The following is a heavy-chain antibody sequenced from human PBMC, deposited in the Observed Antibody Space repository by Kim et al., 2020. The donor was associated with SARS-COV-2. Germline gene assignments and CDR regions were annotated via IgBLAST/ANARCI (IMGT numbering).Heavy chain of an antibody. CDR1: GGSFSGYY. Sequence: SETLSLTCAVYGGSFSGYYLSWIRQPPGKGLEWIGEINHSGSTNYNPSLKSRVTISVDTSKNQFSLKLSSVTAADTAVYYCARVVRDRRWFDPWGQGTLVTVSS. CDR2: INHSGST. V-gene: IGHV4-34*01. J-gene: IGHJ5*02. D-gene: IGHD3-10*01. CDR3: ARVVRDRRWFDP.